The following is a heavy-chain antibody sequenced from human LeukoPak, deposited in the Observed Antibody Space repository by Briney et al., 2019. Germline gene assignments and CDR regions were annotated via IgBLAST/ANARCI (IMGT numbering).Heavy chain of an antibody. CDR2: IKQDGSEK. J-gene: IGHJ5*02. V-gene: IGHV3-7*05. D-gene: IGHD1-1*01. CDR1: GFTFSNYW. CDR3: SKELVQHLAL. Sequence: GGSLRLSCAVSGFTFSNYWMNWVRQAPGKGLEWVANIKQDGSEKCYVDSVKGRFTISRDNAKNSLYLQINSLRVEDTAVYYCSKELVQHLALWGQGTLVTVS.